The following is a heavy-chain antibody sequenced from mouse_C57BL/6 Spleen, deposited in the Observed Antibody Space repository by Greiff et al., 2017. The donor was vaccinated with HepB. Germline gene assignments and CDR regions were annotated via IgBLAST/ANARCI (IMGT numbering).Heavy chain of an antibody. V-gene: IGHV1-26*01. D-gene: IGHD1-1*01. J-gene: IGHJ4*01. Sequence: VQLQQSGPELVKPGASVKISCKASGYTFTDYYMNWVKQSHGKSLEWIGDINPNNGGTSYNQKFKGKATLTVDKSSSTAYMELRSLTSENSAVYYCARKGTTVVEGKPAMDYWGQGTSVTVSS. CDR1: GYTFTDYY. CDR3: ARKGTTVVEGKPAMDY. CDR2: INPNNGGT.